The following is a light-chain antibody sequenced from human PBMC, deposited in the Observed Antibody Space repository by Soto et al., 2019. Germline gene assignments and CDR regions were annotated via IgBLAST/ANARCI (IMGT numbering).Light chain of an antibody. J-gene: IGKJ4*01. CDR3: QQYNIWPFT. CDR1: QSVTTN. V-gene: IGKV3-15*01. CDR2: GSS. Sequence: EIVMAQSPSTLSVSPGERATLSCRASQSVTTNLAWYQQKPGQTPRLLIYGSSTRATGIPARFSGSGSGTEFALTFSSLQSEDSAVYYCQQYNIWPFTFGGGTKVEIK.